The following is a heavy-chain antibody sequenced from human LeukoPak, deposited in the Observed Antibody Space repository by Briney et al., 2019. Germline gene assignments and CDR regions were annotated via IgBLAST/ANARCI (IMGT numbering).Heavy chain of an antibody. V-gene: IGHV3-66*01. CDR2: IYSGGST. J-gene: IGHJ6*03. CDR1: GFTVSSNY. D-gene: IGHD5-24*01. Sequence: PGGSLRLSCAASGFTVSSNYMSWVRQAPGKGLEWVSVIYSGGSTYYADSVKGRFTISRDNSKNTLYLQMNSLRAEDTAVYYCARDGVEMATTYMDVWGKGTTVTISS. CDR3: ARDGVEMATTYMDV.